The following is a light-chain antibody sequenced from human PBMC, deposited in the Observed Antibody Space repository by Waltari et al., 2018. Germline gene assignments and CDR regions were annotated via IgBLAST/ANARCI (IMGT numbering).Light chain of an antibody. CDR3: GTWDASLGGI. Sequence: QSVLTQPPSVSAAPGQTVTISCSADSSKIGNNYVSWYQHLPGTAPKLLSYENNRRPSGMPDRFSCSKSGTSATLGITGLQTGDEADYYCGTWDASLGGIFGTGTKVTVL. J-gene: IGLJ1*01. CDR1: SSKIGNNY. CDR2: ENN. V-gene: IGLV1-51*02.